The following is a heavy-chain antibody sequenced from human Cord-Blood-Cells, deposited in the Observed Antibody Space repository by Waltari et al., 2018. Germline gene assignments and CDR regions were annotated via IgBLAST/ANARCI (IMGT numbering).Heavy chain of an antibody. V-gene: IGHV3-74*01. J-gene: IGHJ6*02. CDR1: GFTFSSYW. CDR2: INSDGSST. CDR3: ARSIRLPTVTTYYYYYGMDV. D-gene: IGHD4-17*01. Sequence: EVQLVESGGGLVQPGGSLRLSCAASGFTFSSYWMHWVRQAPGKGLVWVSRINSDGSSTSYADSVKGRFTISRDNAKNTLYLQMNSLRADDTAVYYCARSIRLPTVTTYYYYYGMDVWGQGTTVTVSS.